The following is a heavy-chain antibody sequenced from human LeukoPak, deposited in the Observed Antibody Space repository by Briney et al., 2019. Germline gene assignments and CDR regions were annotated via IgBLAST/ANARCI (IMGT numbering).Heavy chain of an antibody. V-gene: IGHV1-46*01. CDR3: ARGIGTPYYYYMDV. J-gene: IGHJ6*03. Sequence: ASVKVSCKASGYTFTSYYMHWVRQAPGQGLEWMGIINPSGGSTSYAQKFQGRVTITADESTSTAYMELSSLRSEDTAVYYCARGIGTPYYYYMDVWGKGTTVTISS. CDR2: INPSGGST. CDR1: GYTFTSYY. D-gene: IGHD3-10*01.